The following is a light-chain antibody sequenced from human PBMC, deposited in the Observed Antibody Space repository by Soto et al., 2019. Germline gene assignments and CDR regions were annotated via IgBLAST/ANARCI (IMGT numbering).Light chain of an antibody. CDR2: GAS. CDR1: QSVSIK. Sequence: EIVMTQSPATLSVSPGERATLSCRASQSVSIKLACYQQKPGQAPRLLIYGASSRATGIPDRFSGSGSGTDFTLTISRLEPEDFAVYYCQQYGSSPVTFGQGTKVDI. V-gene: IGKV3-20*01. J-gene: IGKJ1*01. CDR3: QQYGSSPVT.